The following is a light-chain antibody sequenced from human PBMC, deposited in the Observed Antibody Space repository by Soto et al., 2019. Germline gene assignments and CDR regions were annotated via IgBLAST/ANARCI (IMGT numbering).Light chain of an antibody. CDR3: SSYTSSSTNYV. CDR2: DVN. Sequence: QSVLTQPASVSGSPGQSITISCTGTSSDVGGYNYVSWYQQHPGKATKLMIYDVNNRPSAVSNRFSGAKSGNTSSLTISGRQAEDEADYYCSSYTSSSTNYVFGTGTKLTVL. V-gene: IGLV2-14*01. CDR1: SSDVGGYNY. J-gene: IGLJ1*01.